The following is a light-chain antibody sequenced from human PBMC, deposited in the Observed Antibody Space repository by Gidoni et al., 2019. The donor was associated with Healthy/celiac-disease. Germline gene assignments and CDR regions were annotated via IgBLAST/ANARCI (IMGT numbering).Light chain of an antibody. V-gene: IGLV3-1*01. J-gene: IGLJ2*01. CDR2: QDS. Sequence: SYELTQPPSVSVSPGQTASITCSGDKLADKYACWYQQKPGQSPVLVIYQDSKRPSGIPERFSGSNSGNTATLTISGTQAMDEADYYCQAWDSSTAPVFGGGTKLTVL. CDR1: KLADKY. CDR3: QAWDSSTAPV.